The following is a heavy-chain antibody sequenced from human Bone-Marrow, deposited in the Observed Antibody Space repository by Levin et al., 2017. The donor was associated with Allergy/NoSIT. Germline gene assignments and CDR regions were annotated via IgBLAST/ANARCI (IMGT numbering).Heavy chain of an antibody. V-gene: IGHV3-23*01. CDR2: ISDSGGGT. D-gene: IGHD5-18*01. J-gene: IGHJ4*02. CDR3: AKRVQYSVGAHFDY. Sequence: SCAASGFTFSSYGMSWVRQAPGKGLEWVSAISDSGGGTYYADSVKGRFTISRDNSRNTLFLQMNSLRAEDTAVYYCAKRVQYSVGAHFDYWGQGSLVTVSS. CDR1: GFTFSSYG.